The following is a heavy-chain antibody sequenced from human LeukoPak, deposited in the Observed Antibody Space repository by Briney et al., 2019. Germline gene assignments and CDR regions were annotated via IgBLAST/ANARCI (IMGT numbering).Heavy chain of an antibody. D-gene: IGHD3-22*01. Sequence: SETLSLTCTVSGGSISSGDYHWSWIRQPPGKGLEWIGYIYYSGSTYYNPSLKSRVTISVDTSKNQFSLKLSSVTAADTAVYYCARGLDYDSSGYYFSPVGEYFDYWGQGTLVTVSS. CDR3: ARGLDYDSSGYYFSPVGEYFDY. CDR2: IYYSGST. V-gene: IGHV4-30-4*01. J-gene: IGHJ4*02. CDR1: GGSISSGDYH.